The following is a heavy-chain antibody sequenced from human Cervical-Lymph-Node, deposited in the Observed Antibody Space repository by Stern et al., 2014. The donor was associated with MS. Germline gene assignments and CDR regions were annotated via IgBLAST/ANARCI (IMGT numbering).Heavy chain of an antibody. V-gene: IGHV1-69*01. CDR2: IFPFFGTP. J-gene: IGHJ5*02. CDR1: GGTFSKFP. D-gene: IGHD6-13*01. CDR3: ALSSETSDRWYSLGYDL. Sequence: VQLVESGAEVTKPGSSVKVSCKASGGTFSKFPSSWVRQAPGQGLEGMGGIFPFFGTPAYAQEFRGRVTITADVSTSTVYMELSSLRSDDTAVYYCALSSETSDRWYSLGYDLWGQGTLVTVSS.